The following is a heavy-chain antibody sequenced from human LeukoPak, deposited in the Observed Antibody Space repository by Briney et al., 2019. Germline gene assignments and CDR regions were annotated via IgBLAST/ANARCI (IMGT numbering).Heavy chain of an antibody. CDR2: INPSGGRA. V-gene: IGHV1-46*01. CDR1: GYTFISYY. Sequence: RASVKVSCKASGYTFISYYMHWVRQAPGQGLEWMGIINPSGGRASYAQKFQGRVTMTRDMSTSTVYMELSSLRSEDTAVYYCARNGVVVIEGYYYYYMDVWGKGTTVTVSS. J-gene: IGHJ6*03. D-gene: IGHD3-22*01. CDR3: ARNGVVVIEGYYYYYMDV.